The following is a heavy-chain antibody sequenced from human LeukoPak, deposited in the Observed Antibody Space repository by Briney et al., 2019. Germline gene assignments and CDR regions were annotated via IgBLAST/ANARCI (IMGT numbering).Heavy chain of an antibody. Sequence: GGSLRLSCAASGFTFSSYWMSWVRQAPGKGLEWVANIKQDGSEKYYVDSVKGRFTISRDNAKNSLYLQMNSLRAEDTAVYYCAKDYSSGWYSAQIGSNLFDYWGQGTLVTVSS. J-gene: IGHJ4*02. CDR2: IKQDGSEK. D-gene: IGHD6-19*01. CDR1: GFTFSSYW. V-gene: IGHV3-7*01. CDR3: AKDYSSGWYSAQIGSNLFDY.